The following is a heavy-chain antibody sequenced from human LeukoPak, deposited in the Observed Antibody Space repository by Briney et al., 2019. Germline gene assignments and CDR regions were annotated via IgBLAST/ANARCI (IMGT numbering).Heavy chain of an antibody. CDR2: ISWNSGSI. J-gene: IGHJ4*02. Sequence: GGSLRLSCAASGFTFSDYNMNWVRQAPGKGLEWVSGISWNSGSIGYADSVKGRFTISRDNAKNSLYLQMNSLRAEDTALYYCAKAYSSSWYQGVDYWGQGTLVTVSS. V-gene: IGHV3-9*01. CDR1: GFTFSDYN. D-gene: IGHD6-13*01. CDR3: AKAYSSSWYQGVDY.